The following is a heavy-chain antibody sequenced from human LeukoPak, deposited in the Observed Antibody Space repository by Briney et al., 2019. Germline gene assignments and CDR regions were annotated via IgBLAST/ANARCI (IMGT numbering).Heavy chain of an antibody. CDR3: AADKNVQLYLDY. J-gene: IGHJ4*02. D-gene: IGHD6-6*01. CDR1: GYTLTELS. CDR2: FDPEDGET. Sequence: ASVKVSCKVSGYTLTELSMHWVRQAPGKGLEWMGGFDPEDGETIYAQKFQGRVTMTEDTSTDTAYMELSSLRSEDTAVYYCAADKNVQLYLDYWGQGTLVTVSS. V-gene: IGHV1-24*01.